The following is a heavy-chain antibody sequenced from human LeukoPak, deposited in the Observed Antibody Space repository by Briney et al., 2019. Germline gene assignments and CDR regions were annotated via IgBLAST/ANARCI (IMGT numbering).Heavy chain of an antibody. D-gene: IGHD2-15*01. Sequence: NTSETLSLTCTVSGGSITDYYWIWIRQPPGKGLEYIGYIYYNGATNYNPSLKSRVTISVDTSKNQFSLNLRSVTAADTAVHYCTRSDYSTYFNYWGPGTLVTVSS. CDR3: TRSDYSTYFNY. CDR2: IYYNGAT. J-gene: IGHJ4*02. CDR1: GGSITDYY. V-gene: IGHV4-59*01.